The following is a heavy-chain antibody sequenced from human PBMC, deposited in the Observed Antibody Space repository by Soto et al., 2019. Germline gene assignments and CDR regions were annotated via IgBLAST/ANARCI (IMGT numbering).Heavy chain of an antibody. Sequence: GGSLRLSCAASGFTFSSYWMHWVRQAPGKGLVWVSRINSDGSSTSYADSVKGRFTISRDNAKNTLYLQMNSLRAEDTAVYYCARDTAYYDFWSGYYYYYYYGMDVWGQGTKVTVYS. J-gene: IGHJ6*02. CDR3: ARDTAYYDFWSGYYYYYYYGMDV. CDR1: GFTFSSYW. V-gene: IGHV3-74*01. D-gene: IGHD3-3*01. CDR2: INSDGSST.